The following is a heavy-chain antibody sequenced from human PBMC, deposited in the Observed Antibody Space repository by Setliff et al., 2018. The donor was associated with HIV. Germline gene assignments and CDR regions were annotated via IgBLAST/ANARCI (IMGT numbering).Heavy chain of an antibody. CDR3: VTGPARGLRYFQF. V-gene: IGHV4-39*07. Sequence: ETLSLTCGVSGDSITNSSFYWGWIRQPPGKGLDWIGSIFYSGSTYYNPSLKSRVIISLDTSKNQVSLRLKSVTAADTAIYFCVTGPARGLRYFQFWGQGTLVTVSS. D-gene: IGHD4-17*01. J-gene: IGHJ1*01. CDR2: IFYSGST. CDR1: GDSITNSSFY.